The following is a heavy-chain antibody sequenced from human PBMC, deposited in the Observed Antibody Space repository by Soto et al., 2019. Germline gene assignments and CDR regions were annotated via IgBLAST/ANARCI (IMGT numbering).Heavy chain of an antibody. CDR3: ARGGYGGNHTPAPTNVNAFDI. J-gene: IGHJ3*02. CDR1: GGSFSGYY. CDR2: INHSGST. Sequence: QVQLQQWGAGLLKPSETLSLTCAVYGGSFSGYYWSWIRQPPGKGLEWIGEINHSGSTNYNPSLKSRVTISVDTSKNQFSLKLSSVPAADTAVYYCARGGYGGNHTPAPTNVNAFDIWAKGQWSPSLQ. V-gene: IGHV4-34*01. D-gene: IGHD4-17*01.